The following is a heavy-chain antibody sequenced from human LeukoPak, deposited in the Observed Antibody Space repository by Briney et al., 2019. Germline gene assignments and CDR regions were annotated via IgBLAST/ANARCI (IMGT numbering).Heavy chain of an antibody. J-gene: IGHJ5*02. V-gene: IGHV3-21*01. Sequence: GGSLRLSCAASGFTFSSYSMNWVRQAPGKGLEWVSSISSSSSYIYYADSVKGRFTISRDNAKNSLYLQMNSQRAEDTAVYYCARDSTPHYDFWSGYVSPNWFDPWGQGTLVTVSS. D-gene: IGHD3-3*01. CDR1: GFTFSSYS. CDR3: ARDSTPHYDFWSGYVSPNWFDP. CDR2: ISSSSSYI.